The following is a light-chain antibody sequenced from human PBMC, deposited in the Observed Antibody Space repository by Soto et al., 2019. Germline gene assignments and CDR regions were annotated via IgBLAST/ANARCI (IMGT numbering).Light chain of an antibody. J-gene: IGKJ5*01. CDR3: QQYNSYSIT. Sequence: DIQMPQSPSTLSASVVDGFTVTCRASQSISSWLAWYQQKPGKAPKLLIYKASSLESGVPSRFSGSGSGTEFTLTISSLQPDDFATYYCQQYNSYSITFGQGTRLEI. CDR1: QSISSW. V-gene: IGKV1-5*03. CDR2: KAS.